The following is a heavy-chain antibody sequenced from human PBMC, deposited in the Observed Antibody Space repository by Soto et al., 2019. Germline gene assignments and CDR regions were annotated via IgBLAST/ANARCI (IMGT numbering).Heavy chain of an antibody. Sequence: ASVKVSCKASGYTFTSYGISWVRQAPGQGLEWMGWISAYNGNTNYAQKLQGRVTMTTDTSTSTAYMELRSLRSDDTAVYYCARDTTSVTKDYYYGMDVWGQGTTVTVSS. V-gene: IGHV1-18*01. CDR2: ISAYNGNT. CDR3: ARDTTSVTKDYYYGMDV. D-gene: IGHD4-4*01. J-gene: IGHJ6*02. CDR1: GYTFTSYG.